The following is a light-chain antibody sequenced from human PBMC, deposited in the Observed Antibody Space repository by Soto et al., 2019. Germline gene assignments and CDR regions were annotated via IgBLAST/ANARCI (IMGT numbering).Light chain of an antibody. CDR2: LGS. V-gene: IGKV2-28*01. CDR1: QSLLHSNGYNY. J-gene: IGKJ2*01. Sequence: DIVMTQSPLSLPVTPGEPASISCRSSQSLLHSNGYNYLDWYLQKPGQSPQLLIYLGSNRASGVPERFSGSGSGTDFTLKISRVEAEDVGVYYCIQALKTPPTFGQGTKLEIK. CDR3: IQALKTPPT.